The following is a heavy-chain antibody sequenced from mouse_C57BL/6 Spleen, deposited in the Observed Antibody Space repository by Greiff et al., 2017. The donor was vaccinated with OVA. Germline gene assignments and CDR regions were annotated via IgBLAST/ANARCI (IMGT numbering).Heavy chain of an antibody. J-gene: IGHJ1*03. Sequence: QVQLQQSGAELVRPGASVTLSCKASGYTFTDYEMPWVKQTPVHGLEWIGAIDPETGGTAYNQKFKGTAILTADKSSSTAYMEIRSLTSEDSAVYYCTNTYYYGSSRYFDVWGTGTTVTVAS. V-gene: IGHV1-15*01. D-gene: IGHD1-1*01. CDR3: TNTYYYGSSRYFDV. CDR1: GYTFTDYE. CDR2: IDPETGGT.